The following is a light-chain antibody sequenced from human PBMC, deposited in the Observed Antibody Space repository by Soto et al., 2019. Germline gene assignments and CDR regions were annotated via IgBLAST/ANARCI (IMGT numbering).Light chain of an antibody. CDR1: QGLGVW. J-gene: IGKJ4*01. CDR2: GAS. Sequence: DLQMTQSPSSVSASVGDRVTITCRASQGLGVWLGWYQQKPGKAPQLLIFGASVLQTGVPSRFSGSGSGTDFTLTISSLQHEDFATYYCQQAYSFPLTFGGGTKVEIK. CDR3: QQAYSFPLT. V-gene: IGKV1-12*01.